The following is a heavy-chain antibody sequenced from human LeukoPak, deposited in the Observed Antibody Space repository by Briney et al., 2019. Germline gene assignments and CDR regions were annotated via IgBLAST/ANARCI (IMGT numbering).Heavy chain of an antibody. V-gene: IGHV4-59*01. CDR3: ARALSGTYGLFQH. CDR1: GGSISSYY. CDR2: IYYSGST. D-gene: IGHD1-26*01. J-gene: IGHJ1*01. Sequence: SETLPHTRTVSGGSISSYYWSWIRQPPGKGLEWIGYIYYSGSTYYNPSLRSRVTISVDTSKNQFSLNLNSVTAADTAVYYCARALSGTYGLFQHWGQGTLVTVSS.